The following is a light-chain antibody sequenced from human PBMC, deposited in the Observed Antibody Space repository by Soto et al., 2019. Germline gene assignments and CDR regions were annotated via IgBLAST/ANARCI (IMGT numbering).Light chain of an antibody. Sequence: IQSTHARPTLSASVEDRVTITCRASQSISSWLAWYQQKPGKAPKVLIYDAASLESGVPSRFSGSGSGTEFTLTISSLQPDDFATYYCQQYNTYWTFGQGTKV. CDR1: QSISSW. J-gene: IGKJ1*01. CDR3: QQYNTYWT. V-gene: IGKV1-5*01. CDR2: DAA.